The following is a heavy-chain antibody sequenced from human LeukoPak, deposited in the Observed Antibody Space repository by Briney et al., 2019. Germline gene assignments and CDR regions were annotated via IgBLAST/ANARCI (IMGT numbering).Heavy chain of an antibody. CDR3: ARDLAADYYGMDV. D-gene: IGHD6-13*01. Sequence: ASVKVSCKASGYTFTSYYMHWVRQAPGQGLEWMGLINPSGGSTSYAQKSQGRVTMTRDTSTSTAYMELSSLRSEDTAVYYCARDLAADYYGMDVWGQGTTVTVSS. CDR2: INPSGGST. J-gene: IGHJ6*02. V-gene: IGHV1-46*01. CDR1: GYTFTSYY.